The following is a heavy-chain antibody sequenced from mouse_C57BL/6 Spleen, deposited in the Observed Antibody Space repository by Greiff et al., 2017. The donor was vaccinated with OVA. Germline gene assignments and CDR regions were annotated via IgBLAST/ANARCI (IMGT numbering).Heavy chain of an antibody. D-gene: IGHD1-1*01. CDR2: IDPNSGGT. CDR1: GYTFTSYW. CDR3: ARNYLYYYGCAMDY. V-gene: IGHV1-72*01. J-gene: IGHJ4*01. Sequence: QVQLQQPGAELVKPGASVKLSCKASGYTFTSYWMHWVKQRPGRGLEWIGRIDPNSGGTKYNEKFKSKATLTVDKPSSTAYMQLSSLTSEDSAVDYWARNYLYYYGCAMDYWGQGTSVTVSS.